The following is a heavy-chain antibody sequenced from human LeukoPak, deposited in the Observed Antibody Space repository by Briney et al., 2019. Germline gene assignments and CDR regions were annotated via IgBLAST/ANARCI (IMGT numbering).Heavy chain of an antibody. D-gene: IGHD3-10*01. Sequence: GGSLRLSCAASGFTFSSYWMTWVRQAPGKGLYWVANIRQDGGEKYYVDSVKGRFIISRDNAKNSLFLQMNSLRAEDTAVYYCARDFYASGSYYFDYWGQGTLVTVSS. J-gene: IGHJ4*02. V-gene: IGHV3-7*05. CDR3: ARDFYASGSYYFDY. CDR1: GFTFSSYW. CDR2: IRQDGGEK.